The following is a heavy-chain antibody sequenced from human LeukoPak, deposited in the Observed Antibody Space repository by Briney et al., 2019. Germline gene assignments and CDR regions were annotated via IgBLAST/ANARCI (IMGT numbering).Heavy chain of an antibody. D-gene: IGHD2-2*01. CDR3: AKGPGGSGTSRYTMDV. V-gene: IGHV3-30*04. J-gene: IGHJ6*02. CDR1: GFTFSSYG. CDR2: ISKDGSNE. Sequence: GGSLRLSCAASGFTFSSYGLHWVRQAPGKGLECVAVISKDGSNEHYADPGKGRFTISRYNSKNTLYLQMNSLRAEDTAVYYCAKGPGGSGTSRYTMDVWGQGTTVTVSS.